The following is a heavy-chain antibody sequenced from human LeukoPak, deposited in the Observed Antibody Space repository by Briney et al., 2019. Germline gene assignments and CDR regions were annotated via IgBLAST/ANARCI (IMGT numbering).Heavy chain of an antibody. Sequence: ASVKVSCKASGYTFTGYYMHWVRQAPGQGLEWMGWINPNSGGTNYAQKFQGMVTMTRDTSISTAYMELSRLRSDDTAVYYCAREGNYYDSSGFHPWGQGTLVTVSS. D-gene: IGHD3-22*01. CDR3: AREGNYYDSSGFHP. CDR1: GYTFTGYY. V-gene: IGHV1-2*02. CDR2: INPNSGGT. J-gene: IGHJ5*02.